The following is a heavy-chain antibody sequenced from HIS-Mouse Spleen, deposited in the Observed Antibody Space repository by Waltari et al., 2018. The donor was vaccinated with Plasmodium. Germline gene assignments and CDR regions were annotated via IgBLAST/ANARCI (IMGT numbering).Heavy chain of an antibody. V-gene: IGHV3-7*01. CDR2: IKQDGSEK. J-gene: IGHJ2*01. CDR3: ASSWYWYFDL. CDR1: GFPFSSYW. Sequence: EGQLVESGGGLVQPGGSLRLSCAAPGFPFSSYWMTWVSQAPGKGLEWVANIKQDGSEKYYGDSVKGRFTISRDNAKNSLYLQMNSLRAEDTAVYYCASSWYWYFDLWGRGTLVTVSS. D-gene: IGHD6-13*01.